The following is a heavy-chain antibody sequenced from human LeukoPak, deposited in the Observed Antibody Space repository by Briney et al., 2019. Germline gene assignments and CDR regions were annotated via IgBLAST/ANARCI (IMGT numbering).Heavy chain of an antibody. J-gene: IGHJ4*02. CDR3: ARRVGGPYDY. CDR1: GFTFSSYD. CDR2: INTAGDT. V-gene: IGHV3-13*04. D-gene: IGHD2-2*01. Sequence: GGSLRLSCAASGFTFSSYDMHWVRQATGKGLEWVSAINTAGDTYYPGSVKGRFTISRDNARNSLYLQMNGLRAGDAAVYYCARRVGGPYDYWGQGTLVTVSS.